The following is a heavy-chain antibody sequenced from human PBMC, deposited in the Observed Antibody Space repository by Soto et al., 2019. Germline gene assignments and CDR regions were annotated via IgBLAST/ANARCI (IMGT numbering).Heavy chain of an antibody. Sequence: ASVKVSCKASGYTFTGYFIHWLRQAPGQGLEWMGRMNPNSGATNYAPKFQGRVSMTRDTSIRTAYMELASLRSDDTAVYYCATLPPDPDWYDPWGQGTLVTVSS. CDR3: ATLPPDPDWYDP. J-gene: IGHJ5*02. CDR1: GYTFTGYF. CDR2: MNPNSGAT. V-gene: IGHV1-2*06.